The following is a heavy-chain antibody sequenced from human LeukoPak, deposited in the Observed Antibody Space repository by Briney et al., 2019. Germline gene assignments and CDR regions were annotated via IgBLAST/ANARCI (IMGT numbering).Heavy chain of an antibody. CDR1: GGSISSYY. CDR2: IYTSGST. Sequence: SETLSLTCTVSGGSISSYYWSWIRQPAGKGLEWIGRIYTSGSTNYNPSLKSRVTMSVDTSKNQFSLKLSSVTAADTAVYYCARDGQGSSWYQSFDYWGQGTLVTVSS. J-gene: IGHJ4*02. CDR3: ARDGQGSSWYQSFDY. V-gene: IGHV4-4*07. D-gene: IGHD6-13*01.